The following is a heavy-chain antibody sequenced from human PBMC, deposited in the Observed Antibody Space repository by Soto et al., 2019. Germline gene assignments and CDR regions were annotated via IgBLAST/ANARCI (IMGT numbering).Heavy chain of an antibody. CDR3: ARDAERNCFDP. J-gene: IGHJ5*02. CDR2: IGPYSGVT. V-gene: IGHV1-2*02. CDR1: GYTFTDHY. Sequence: ASVKVSCKASGYTFTDHYMHWLQQAPGQGLEWVGWIGPYSGVTKYAQKFQGRVTMTGDMSISTAYMELSRLRSDDTAVYYCARDAERNCFDPWGQGTLVTVSS.